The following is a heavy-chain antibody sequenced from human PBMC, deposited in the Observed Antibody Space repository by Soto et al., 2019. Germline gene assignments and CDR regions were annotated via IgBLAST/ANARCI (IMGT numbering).Heavy chain of an antibody. Sequence: SETLSLTCTVSGGSISSYYWSWIRQPPGKGLEWIGYIYYSGSTNYNPSLKSRVTISVDTSKNQFSLKLSSVTAADTAVYYCARAQGKYYDILTGFPTPKYYFDYWGQGTLVTVSS. D-gene: IGHD3-9*01. CDR1: GGSISSYY. CDR2: IYYSGST. J-gene: IGHJ4*02. V-gene: IGHV4-59*01. CDR3: ARAQGKYYDILTGFPTPKYYFDY.